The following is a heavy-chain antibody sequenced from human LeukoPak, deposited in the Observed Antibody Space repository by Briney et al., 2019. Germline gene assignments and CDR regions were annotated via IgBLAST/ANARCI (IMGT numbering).Heavy chain of an antibody. CDR2: ISGSGGNT. Sequence: GGSLRLSCAASGFIFSSYAMSWVRQAPGKGLEWVSGISGSGGNTYYADSVKGRFTISRDNSKKTLHLQLSGLRAEDTAIYYCAKDRVYSNTWYFLGSWGQGTLVTVSS. V-gene: IGHV3-23*01. D-gene: IGHD6-13*01. CDR1: GFIFSSYA. J-gene: IGHJ4*02. CDR3: AKDRVYSNTWYFLGS.